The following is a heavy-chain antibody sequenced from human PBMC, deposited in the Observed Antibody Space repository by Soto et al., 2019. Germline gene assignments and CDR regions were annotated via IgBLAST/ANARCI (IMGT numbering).Heavy chain of an antibody. Sequence: QVQLVQSGAEVKKPGASVKVSCKASGYTFTGYYMHWVRQAPGQGLEWMGWINPNSGGTNYAQKSQGWVTMTRDTSISTAYMELSSLRSDDTAVYYCARDYYGSGSWFDPWGQGTLVTVSS. CDR3: ARDYYGSGSWFDP. CDR2: INPNSGGT. CDR1: GYTFTGYY. V-gene: IGHV1-2*04. D-gene: IGHD3-10*01. J-gene: IGHJ5*02.